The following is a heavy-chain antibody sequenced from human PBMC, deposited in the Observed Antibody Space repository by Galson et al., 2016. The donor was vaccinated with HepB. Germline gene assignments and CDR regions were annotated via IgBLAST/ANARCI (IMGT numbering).Heavy chain of an antibody. CDR1: GFTLSNYV. J-gene: IGHJ6*02. CDR3: AKDGSSSLRFLDLGRRKNYGMEV. D-gene: IGHD3-3*01. V-gene: IGHV3-23*01. Sequence: SLRLSCAASGFTLSNYVMSWVRQAPGKGLEWVSGIRDSDGSTNYADSVKGRFTISRDNSKNTLYLQMNSLRAEDTAVYYCAKDGSSSLRFLDLGRRKNYGMEVWGQGTTVTVSS. CDR2: IRDSDGST.